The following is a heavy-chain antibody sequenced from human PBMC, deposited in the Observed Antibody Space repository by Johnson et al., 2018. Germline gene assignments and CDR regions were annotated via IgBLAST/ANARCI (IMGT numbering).Heavy chain of an antibody. V-gene: IGHV3-9*01. J-gene: IGHJ4*02. Sequence: VQLVQSGGGLVQPGRSLRLSCAASGFTFDDYAMHWVRQAPGKGLEWVSGLSWNSGSIGYADSVKGRFTISSDDSKRIHYFQMNSLKTEDTTLYYCTRYSTPFPYYFDSWGQGTLVTVSS. CDR2: LSWNSGSI. D-gene: IGHD2-15*01. CDR1: GFTFDDYA. CDR3: TRYSTPFPYYFDS.